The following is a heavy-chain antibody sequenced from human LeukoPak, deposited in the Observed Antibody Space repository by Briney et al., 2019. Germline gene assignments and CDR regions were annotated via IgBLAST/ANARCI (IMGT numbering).Heavy chain of an antibody. J-gene: IGHJ5*02. Sequence: ASVKVSCKASGYTFTSYDINWVRQATGQGLEWMGWMNPNSGNTGYAQKFQGRVTMTRNTPISTAYMELSSLRSEDTAVYYCARRGSRRYWFDPWGQGTLVTVSS. CDR2: MNPNSGNT. D-gene: IGHD3-10*01. CDR1: GYTFTSYD. CDR3: ARRGSRRYWFDP. V-gene: IGHV1-8*01.